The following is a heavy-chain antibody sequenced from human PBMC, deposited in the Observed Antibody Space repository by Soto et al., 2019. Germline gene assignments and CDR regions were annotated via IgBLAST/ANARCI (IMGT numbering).Heavy chain of an antibody. J-gene: IGHJ6*02. CDR3: ARGSEPSYYYYGMDV. V-gene: IGHV4-31*03. CDR1: GGSISSGGYY. CDR2: IYYSGST. Sequence: SETLSLTCTVSGGSISSGGYYWSWIRQHPGKGLEWIGYIYYSGSTYYNPSLKSRVTISVDTSKNQFSLKLSSVTAADTAVYYCARGSEPSYYYYGMDVWGQGTTVTVSS.